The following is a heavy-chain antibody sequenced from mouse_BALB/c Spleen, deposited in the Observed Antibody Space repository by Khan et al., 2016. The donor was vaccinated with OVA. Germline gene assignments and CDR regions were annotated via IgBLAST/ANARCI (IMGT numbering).Heavy chain of an antibody. CDR1: GFTFSSYS. CDR3: ASHLAGSFDY. V-gene: IGHV5-6*01. Sequence: EVELVESGGDLVKPGGSLKLSCAASGFTFSSYSMSWVRQTPDKRLEWVATISSGGDSTYYPDSVKGRFTISRDNARNTLYLQMSSQKSEDTAMYYCASHLAGSFDYWGQGTLVTVSA. J-gene: IGHJ3*01. D-gene: IGHD1-1*01. CDR2: ISSGGDST.